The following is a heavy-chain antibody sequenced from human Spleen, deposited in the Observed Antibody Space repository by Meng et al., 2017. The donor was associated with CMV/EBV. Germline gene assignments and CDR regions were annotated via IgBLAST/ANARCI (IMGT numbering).Heavy chain of an antibody. CDR1: FTVGSYS. Sequence: FTVGSYSFNWVSRAPREGLEWVASISISSEYICNGNSVKSRFAIARDNTRNSLFLQMNSLRAEDTAVYYCARDLEPQDYYYYYAIDVWGLGTTVTVSS. V-gene: IGHV3-21*01. CDR2: ISISSEYI. CDR3: ARDLEPQDYYYYYAIDV. J-gene: IGHJ6*02.